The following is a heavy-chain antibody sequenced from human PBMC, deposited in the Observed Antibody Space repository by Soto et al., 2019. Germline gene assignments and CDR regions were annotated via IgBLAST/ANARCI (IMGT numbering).Heavy chain of an antibody. CDR2: ISYDGSNK. Sequence: PGGSLRLSCAASGFTFSSYGMHWVRQAPGKGLEWVAVISYDGSNKYYADSVKGRFTISRDNSKNTLYLQLNSLRAEDTAVYYCAKDLPCISTSCFFVTYYYYGMDVWGQGTTVTVSS. V-gene: IGHV3-30*18. CDR1: GFTFSSYG. CDR3: AKDLPCISTSCFFVTYYYYGMDV. J-gene: IGHJ6*02. D-gene: IGHD2-2*01.